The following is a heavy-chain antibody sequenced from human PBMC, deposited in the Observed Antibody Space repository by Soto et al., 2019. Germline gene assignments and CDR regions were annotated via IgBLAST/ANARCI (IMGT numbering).Heavy chain of an antibody. CDR3: ARRGGSPGVRTDLIAAASPVDY. J-gene: IGHJ4*02. Sequence: SETLSLTCAVYGGSFSGYYWSWIRQPPGKGLEWIGEINHSGSTNYNPSLKSRVTISVDTSKNQFSLKLSSVTAADTAVYYCARRGGSPGVRTDLIAAASPVDYWGQGTLVTVSS. CDR1: GGSFSGYY. D-gene: IGHD6-13*01. V-gene: IGHV4-34*01. CDR2: INHSGST.